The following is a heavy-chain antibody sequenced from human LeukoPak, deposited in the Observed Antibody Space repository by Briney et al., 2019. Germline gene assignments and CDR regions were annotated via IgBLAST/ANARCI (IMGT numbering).Heavy chain of an antibody. D-gene: IGHD6-19*01. J-gene: IGHJ2*01. CDR3: ASHLHSSEQWLARSYWYFDL. V-gene: IGHV1-18*01. CDR1: GYTFTSYG. Sequence: GASVKVSCKASGYTFTSYGISWVRQAPGQGLEWMGWISAYNGNTNYAQKLQGRVTMTTDTSTSTAYMELRSLRSDDTAVYYCASHLHSSEQWLARSYWYFDLWGRGTLVTVSS. CDR2: ISAYNGNT.